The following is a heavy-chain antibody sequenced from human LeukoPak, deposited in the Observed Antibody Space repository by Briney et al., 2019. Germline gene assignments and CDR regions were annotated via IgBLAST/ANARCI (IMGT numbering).Heavy chain of an antibody. V-gene: IGHV4-59*01. CDR3: ARYIVSYPHDAFDI. Sequence: PSETLSLTCTVSGGSISSYYWSWIRQPPGKGLEWIGYIYYSGSTNYNPSLKSRVTVSVDTSKNHFSLKLSSVTAADTAVYYCARYIVSYPHDAFDIWGQGTMVTVSS. D-gene: IGHD1-26*01. J-gene: IGHJ3*02. CDR2: IYYSGST. CDR1: GGSISSYY.